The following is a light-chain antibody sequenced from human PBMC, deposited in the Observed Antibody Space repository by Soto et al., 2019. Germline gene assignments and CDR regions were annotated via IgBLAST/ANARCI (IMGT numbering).Light chain of an antibody. CDR1: SSNIGSDT. Sequence: QSVLTQPPSASGTPGQRGTISCSGSSSNIGSDTVNWYQQLPGTAPKLLIYSNDQRPPGVPARFSGSKSGTSASLAISGLQAEDEADYYCVAWDGSLKGLIFGGGTKLTVL. CDR3: VAWDGSLKGLI. J-gene: IGLJ2*01. CDR2: SND. V-gene: IGLV1-44*01.